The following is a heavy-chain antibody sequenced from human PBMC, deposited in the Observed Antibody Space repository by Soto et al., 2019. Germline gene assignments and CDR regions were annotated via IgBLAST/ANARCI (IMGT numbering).Heavy chain of an antibody. Sequence: QVQLVQSGAEVKKPGASVKVSCKASGYTFTSYAMHWVRQAPGQRLEWMGWINAGNGNTKYSQKFQGRVTITRDTSASTAYMELSSLRSEDTAVYYCARVRVYFAGFDPWGQGTLVTVSS. J-gene: IGHJ5*02. V-gene: IGHV1-3*01. CDR3: ARVRVYFAGFDP. D-gene: IGHD2-8*01. CDR2: INAGNGNT. CDR1: GYTFTSYA.